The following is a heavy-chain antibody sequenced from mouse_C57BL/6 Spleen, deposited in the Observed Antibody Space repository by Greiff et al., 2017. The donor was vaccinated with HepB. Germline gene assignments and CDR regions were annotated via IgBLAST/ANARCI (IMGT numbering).Heavy chain of an antibody. CDR3: DRKEGYYYDGTWFAY. D-gene: IGHD2-4*01. CDR1: GFTFSDYG. CDR2: ISSGSSTI. Sequence: EVQLVESGGGLVKPGGSLKLSCAASGFTFSDYGMHWVRQAPEKGLEWVAYISSGSSTIYYADTVKGRFTISRDNAKNTPFLQMTSLRSEDTAMYYWDRKEGYYYDGTWFAYWGQGTLVTVSA. V-gene: IGHV5-17*01. J-gene: IGHJ3*01.